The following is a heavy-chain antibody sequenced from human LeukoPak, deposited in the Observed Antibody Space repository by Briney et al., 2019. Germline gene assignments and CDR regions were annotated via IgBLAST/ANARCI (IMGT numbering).Heavy chain of an antibody. D-gene: IGHD5-12*01. V-gene: IGHV3-23*01. J-gene: IGHJ3*02. CDR1: GFTFSSYA. CDR3: AMLSGYHPFSAFDI. CDR2: ISGSGGST. Sequence: GGSLRLSCAASGFTFSSYAMSWVRQAPGKGLEWVSAISGSGGSTYYADSVKGRFTISRDNSKNTLYLQMNSLRAEDTAVCYCAMLSGYHPFSAFDIWGQGTMVTVSS.